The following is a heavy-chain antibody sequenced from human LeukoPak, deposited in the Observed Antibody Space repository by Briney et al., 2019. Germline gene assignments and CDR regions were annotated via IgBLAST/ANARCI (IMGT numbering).Heavy chain of an antibody. Sequence: SETLSLTCTASGGSISSYYWSWIRQPPGKGLEWIGYIYYSGSTNYNPSLKSRVTMSVDTSKNQFSLKLSSVTAADTAVYYCARVVVVPAAIGGDGFDPWGQGTLVTVSS. J-gene: IGHJ5*02. CDR2: IYYSGST. CDR3: ARVVVVPAAIGGDGFDP. D-gene: IGHD2-2*01. CDR1: GGSISSYY. V-gene: IGHV4-59*01.